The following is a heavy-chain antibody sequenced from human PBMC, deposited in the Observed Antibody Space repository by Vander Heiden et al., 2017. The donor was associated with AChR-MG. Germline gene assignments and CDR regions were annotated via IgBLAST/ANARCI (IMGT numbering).Heavy chain of an antibody. CDR3: AREEVIPAAEDYSYYYGLDV. CDR1: GLPFTTYE. V-gene: IGHV3-48*03. Sequence: DAQLVVSGGGLGQPGGYLRPPCAASGLPFTTYEMNSVRQTPGKGLEWVSYISSSGTVIFYADSVKGRFTISRDNAKSSLNLQMGSLRAEDTAVYYCAREEVIPAAEDYSYYYGLDVWGQGTTVTVSS. J-gene: IGHJ6*02. CDR2: ISSSGTVI. D-gene: IGHD2-2*01.